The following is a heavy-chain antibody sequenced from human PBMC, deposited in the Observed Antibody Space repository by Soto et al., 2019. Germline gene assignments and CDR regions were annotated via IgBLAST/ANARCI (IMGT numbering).Heavy chain of an antibody. CDR3: ARISRGYYWFDL. D-gene: IGHD3-22*01. Sequence: QVQVQESGPGLLKPSQTLSLTCTVSGGSISSAGYFWGGIRQPTGKGLEWIGYIFNNENTYYNPSFKSRVSISVDTSKNQSSLKLNSVTAADTAVYYCARISRGYYWFDLWGRGTLVTVSS. CDR2: IFNNENT. V-gene: IGHV4-31*03. J-gene: IGHJ2*01. CDR1: GGSISSAGYF.